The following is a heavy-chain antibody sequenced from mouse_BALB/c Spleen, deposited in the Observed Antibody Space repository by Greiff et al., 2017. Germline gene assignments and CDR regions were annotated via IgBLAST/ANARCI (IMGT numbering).Heavy chain of an antibody. J-gene: IGHJ4*01. CDR1: GYTFSSYW. CDR2: ILPGSGST. Sequence: QVQLKQSGAELMKPGASVKISCKATGYTFSSYWIEWVKQRPGHGLEWIGEILPGSGSTNYNEKFKGKATFTADTSSNTAYMQLSSLTSEDSAVYYCARWGYGSRGYYAMDYWGQGTSVTVSS. D-gene: IGHD1-1*01. V-gene: IGHV1-9*01. CDR3: ARWGYGSRGYYAMDY.